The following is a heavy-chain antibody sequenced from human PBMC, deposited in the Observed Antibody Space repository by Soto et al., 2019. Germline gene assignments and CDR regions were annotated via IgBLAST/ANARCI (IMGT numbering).Heavy chain of an antibody. CDR3: AGAGIGFHP. V-gene: IGHV3-33*01. J-gene: IGHJ5*02. CDR2: IWYDGSNK. Sequence: SLALSSTASGCSVSSYGIPRVRQAPGKGLEWVAVIWYDGSNKYYADSVKGRFTISRDNSKNTLYLQMNSLRAEDTAVYYCAGAGIGFHPWGQGTLVTLS. CDR1: GCSVSSYG. D-gene: IGHD1-26*01.